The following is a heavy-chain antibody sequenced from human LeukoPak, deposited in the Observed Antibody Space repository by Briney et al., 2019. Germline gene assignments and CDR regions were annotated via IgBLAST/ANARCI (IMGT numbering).Heavy chain of an antibody. CDR2: VSHTGTT. D-gene: IGHD1-1*01. CDR1: GGSITSYY. V-gene: IGHV4-59*12. J-gene: IGHJ4*02. Sequence: SETLSLTCAVSGGSITSYYWTWIRQSPRKGLEWIGEVSHTGTTNYNPSLKSRLTISVDKSKNQFSLNLRSVTAADTAVYYCARVALGEWNDPHFDSWGQGARVTVSS. CDR3: ARVALGEWNDPHFDS.